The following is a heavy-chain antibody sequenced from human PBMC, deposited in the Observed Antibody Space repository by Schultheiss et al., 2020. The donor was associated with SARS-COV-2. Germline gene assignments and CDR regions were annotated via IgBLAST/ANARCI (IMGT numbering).Heavy chain of an antibody. CDR3: ARDRPPYYYDSSGYFPYYGMDV. Sequence: GESLKISCAASGFIFSNYEMNWVRQAPGKGLEWISYISSSGSTIYYADSVKGRFTISRDNAKNSLYLQMNSLRAEDTAVYYCARDRPPYYYDSSGYFPYYGMDVWGQGTTVTVSS. D-gene: IGHD3-22*01. V-gene: IGHV3-48*03. CDR2: ISSSGSTI. J-gene: IGHJ6*02. CDR1: GFIFSNYE.